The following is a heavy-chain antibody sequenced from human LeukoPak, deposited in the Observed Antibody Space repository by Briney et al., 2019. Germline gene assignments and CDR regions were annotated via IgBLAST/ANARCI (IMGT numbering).Heavy chain of an antibody. J-gene: IGHJ4*02. CDR3: AKTRNWNYGNYFDY. CDR1: GYTFTSYD. D-gene: IGHD1-7*01. V-gene: IGHV1-8*01. Sequence: ASVKVSCKASGYTFTSYDINWVRQATGQGLEWMGWMNPNSGNTGYAQKFQGRVTMTRNTSISTAYMELSSLRSEDTAVYYCAKTRNWNYGNYFDYWGQGTLVTVSS. CDR2: MNPNSGNT.